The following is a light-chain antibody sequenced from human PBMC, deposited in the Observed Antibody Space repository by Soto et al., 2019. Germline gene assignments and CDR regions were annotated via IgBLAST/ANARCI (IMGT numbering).Light chain of an antibody. CDR1: QTINSW. V-gene: IGKV1-5*01. CDR2: DAS. Sequence: DIQMNQSPSTLSASVGDRVTITCRASQTINSWLALYQQKPVKAPKVLIFDASSLKTGVPSRFSGSGSGTEFTLTISSLQPEDFATYYCQQLNSYPLTFCGVGKV. J-gene: IGKJ4*01. CDR3: QQLNSYPLT.